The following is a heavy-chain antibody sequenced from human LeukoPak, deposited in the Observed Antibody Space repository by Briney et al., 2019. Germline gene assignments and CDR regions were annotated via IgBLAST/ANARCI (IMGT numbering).Heavy chain of an antibody. CDR1: GFTFSSYW. Sequence: PGGSLRLSCAASGFTFSSYWMSWVRQAPGKGLEWVANIKQDGSEKYYVDSVKGRFTISRDNAKNSLYLQMNSLRAEDTAVYYRARDWYIAVAGPNFDYWGQGTLVTVSS. V-gene: IGHV3-7*03. CDR3: ARDWYIAVAGPNFDY. CDR2: IKQDGSEK. J-gene: IGHJ4*02. D-gene: IGHD6-19*01.